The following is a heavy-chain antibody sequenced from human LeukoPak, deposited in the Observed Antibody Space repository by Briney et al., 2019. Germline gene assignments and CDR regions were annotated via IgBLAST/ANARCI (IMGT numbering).Heavy chain of an antibody. Sequence: PGGSLRLSCAASGFTFSSYSMNWVRQAPGKGLEWVSPISSSSSYIYYADSVKGRFTISRDNAKNSLYLQMNSLRAEDTAVYYCAREGQTKRYCSSTSCRGNAFDIWGQGTMVTVSS. D-gene: IGHD2-2*01. CDR1: GFTFSSYS. J-gene: IGHJ3*02. CDR3: AREGQTKRYCSSTSCRGNAFDI. V-gene: IGHV3-21*01. CDR2: ISSSSSYI.